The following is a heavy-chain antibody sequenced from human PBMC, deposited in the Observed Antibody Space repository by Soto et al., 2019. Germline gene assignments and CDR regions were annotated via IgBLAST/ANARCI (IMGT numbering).Heavy chain of an antibody. J-gene: IGHJ6*02. V-gene: IGHV3-30*18. CDR3: AKDLSSSSNLPYNYYYGMDV. CDR2: ISYDGSNK. D-gene: IGHD6-6*01. CDR1: GFTFSSYG. Sequence: PGGSLRLSCAASGFTFSSYGMHWVRQAPGKGLEWVAVISYDGSNKYYADSVKGRFTISRDNSKNTLYLQMNSLRAEDTAVYYWAKDLSSSSNLPYNYYYGMDVWGQGTTVTVSS.